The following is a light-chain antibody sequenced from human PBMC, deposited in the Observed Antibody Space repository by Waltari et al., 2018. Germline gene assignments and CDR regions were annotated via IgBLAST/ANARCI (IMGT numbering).Light chain of an antibody. CDR2: EHT. CDR1: VLSGKE. V-gene: IGLV3-10*01. CDR3: YSTDGSGNPS. J-gene: IGLJ3*02. Sequence: SYELTQPPSVSVAPGQTATITCSGDVLSGKEVYWYQQKSGQAPVLVIYEHTKRPSGIPERFSGSTSGTVATLTVDGAQVEDEADFHCYSTDGSGNPSFGGGTRLTVL.